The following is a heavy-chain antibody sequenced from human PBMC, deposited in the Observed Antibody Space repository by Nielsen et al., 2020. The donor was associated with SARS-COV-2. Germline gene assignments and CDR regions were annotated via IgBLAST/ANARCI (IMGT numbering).Heavy chain of an antibody. J-gene: IGHJ5*02. CDR2: IYYSGST. Sequence: ESLKISCTVSGGSISSSSYYWSWIRQPPGKGLEWIGYIYYSGSTNYNPSLKSRVTISVDTSKNQFSLKLSSVTAADTAVYYCARDMSGEVDPWGQGTLVTVSS. D-gene: IGHD3-10*02. CDR1: GGSISSSSYY. CDR3: ARDMSGEVDP. V-gene: IGHV4-61*01.